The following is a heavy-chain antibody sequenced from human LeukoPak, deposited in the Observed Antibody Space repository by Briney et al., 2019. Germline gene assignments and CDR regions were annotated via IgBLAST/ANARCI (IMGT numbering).Heavy chain of an antibody. CDR2: ISRSITTI. CDR1: GFTFSSYA. J-gene: IGHJ5*02. Sequence: GGSLRLSCAASGFTFSSYAMSWVRQAPGKGLEWVSYISRSITTIYYADSVKGRFTISRDNAENSLYLQMNGLRAEDTAVYYCARDDCSASSCQKHQNWFDPWGQGTLVTVSS. V-gene: IGHV3-48*01. D-gene: IGHD2-2*01. CDR3: ARDDCSASSCQKHQNWFDP.